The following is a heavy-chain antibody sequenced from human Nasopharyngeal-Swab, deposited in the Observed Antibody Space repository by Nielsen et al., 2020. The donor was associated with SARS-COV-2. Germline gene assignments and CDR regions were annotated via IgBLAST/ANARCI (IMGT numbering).Heavy chain of an antibody. V-gene: IGHV1-3*01. CDR3: ARSPAGGSSWAYYYYYGMDV. Sequence: ASVKVSCKASGYTFTSYAMHWVRQAPGQRLEWMGWINAGNGNTKYSQKFQGRVTITRDTSASTAYMELSSLRSEDTAVYYCARSPAGGSSWAYYYYYGMDVWGQGTTVTVS. D-gene: IGHD6-13*01. CDR2: INAGNGNT. CDR1: GYTFTSYA. J-gene: IGHJ6*02.